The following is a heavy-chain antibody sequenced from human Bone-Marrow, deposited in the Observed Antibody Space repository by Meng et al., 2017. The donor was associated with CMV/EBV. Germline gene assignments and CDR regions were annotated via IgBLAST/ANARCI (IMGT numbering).Heavy chain of an antibody. Sequence: GESLKISCAASGFTFDDYGMSWVRQAPGKGLEWVSGINWNGGSTGYADSVKGRFTISRDNAKNSLYLQMNSLRAEDTAFYYCARTNCSSDSCYHYYGMDVWGQGTTVTVSS. V-gene: IGHV3-20*04. J-gene: IGHJ6*02. D-gene: IGHD2-2*01. CDR2: INWNGGST. CDR3: ARTNCSSDSCYHYYGMDV. CDR1: GFTFDDYG.